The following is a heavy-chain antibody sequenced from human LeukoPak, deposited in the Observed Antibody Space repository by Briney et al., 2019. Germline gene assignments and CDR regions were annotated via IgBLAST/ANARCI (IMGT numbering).Heavy chain of an antibody. Sequence: GRSLRLSCAASGFTFSSYGMHWVRQAPGKGLEWVAVISYDGSNKYYADSVKGRFTISRDNPKNTLYLQMNSLRAEDTAVYYCAKVTTVVGFDYWGQGTLVTVSS. CDR1: GFTFSSYG. CDR2: ISYDGSNK. CDR3: AKVTTVVGFDY. V-gene: IGHV3-30*18. D-gene: IGHD4-23*01. J-gene: IGHJ4*02.